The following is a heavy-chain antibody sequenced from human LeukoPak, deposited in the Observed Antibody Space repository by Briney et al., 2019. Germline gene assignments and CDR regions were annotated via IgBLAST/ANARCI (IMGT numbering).Heavy chain of an antibody. J-gene: IGHJ5*02. CDR2: VHPNSGNT. D-gene: IGHD1-14*01. CDR3: ARGPRNDP. CDR1: GYPFTTWE. V-gene: IGHV1-8*02. Sequence: ASVKVSCKTSGYPFTTWEINWVRQAAGQGLEWMGWVHPNSGNTAYAQKFQGRVTMTRDTSISTAYMELSGLRFDDTAVYFCARGPRNDPWGQGTLVTAPS.